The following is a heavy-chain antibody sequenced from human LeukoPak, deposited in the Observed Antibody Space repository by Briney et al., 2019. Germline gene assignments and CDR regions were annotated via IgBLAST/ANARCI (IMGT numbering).Heavy chain of an antibody. CDR1: GYIFTSYW. V-gene: IGHV5-51*01. D-gene: IGHD2-21*02. J-gene: IGHJ3*02. CDR3: ARACGGDCYDAFDI. CDR2: IYADDSDT. Sequence: GESLQISCQGSGYIFTSYWIGGVRPLPGKGLEGMGIIYADDSDTRYSPSFQRQVTISADKSISTAYLQWSSLKASDTAMYYCARACGGDCYDAFDIWGQGTMVTVSS.